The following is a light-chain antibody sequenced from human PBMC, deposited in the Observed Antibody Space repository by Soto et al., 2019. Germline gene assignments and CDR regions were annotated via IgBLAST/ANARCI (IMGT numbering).Light chain of an antibody. CDR3: NSFRVSHLYV. Sequence: QSALTQPASVSGFPGQSLTVSCTGTSSDVGGYNYVSWYQQRPGRAPKLMIYEVTHRPSGVSDRFSASKSGNTASLTISGLQAEDEADYYCNSFRVSHLYVFGTGTKVTVL. CDR2: EVT. J-gene: IGLJ1*01. V-gene: IGLV2-14*01. CDR1: SSDVGGYNY.